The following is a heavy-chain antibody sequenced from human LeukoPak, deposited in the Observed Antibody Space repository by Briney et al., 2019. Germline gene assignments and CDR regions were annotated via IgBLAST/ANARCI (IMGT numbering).Heavy chain of an antibody. CDR1: GFTFSSYS. D-gene: IGHD2-2*01. V-gene: IGHV3-21*01. Sequence: GGSLRLSCAASGFTFSSYSMNWVRQAPGKGLEWISSISSSSSYIYYADSVKGRFTISRDNAKNSLYLQMNSLRAEDTAVYYCARDGVPAAGGYYMDVWGKGTTVTVSS. CDR3: ARDGVPAAGGYYMDV. CDR2: ISSSSSYI. J-gene: IGHJ6*03.